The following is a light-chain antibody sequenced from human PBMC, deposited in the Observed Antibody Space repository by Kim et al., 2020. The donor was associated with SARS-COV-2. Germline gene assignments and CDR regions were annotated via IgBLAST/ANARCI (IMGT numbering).Light chain of an antibody. J-gene: IGLJ3*02. CDR2: RDS. Sequence: SGALGQTARITGGGNNIGSKNVHWYQKKPGQAPVLVIYRDSNRPSGIPERFSGSNAGNTATLTISRAQAGDEADYYCQVWESSTAVFGGGTQLTVL. CDR1: NIGSKN. CDR3: QVWESSTAV. V-gene: IGLV3-9*01.